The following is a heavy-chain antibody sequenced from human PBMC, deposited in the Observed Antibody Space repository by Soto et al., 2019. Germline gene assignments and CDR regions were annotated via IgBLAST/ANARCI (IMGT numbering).Heavy chain of an antibody. D-gene: IGHD6-19*01. CDR1: GFTFSSYG. V-gene: IGHV3-30*18. J-gene: IGHJ5*02. CDR2: ISYDGSNK. Sequence: GGSLRLSCAASGFTFSSYGMHWVRQAPGKGLEWVALISYDGSNKYYADSVKGRFTISRDNSKNTLYLQMNSVRAEDTAVYYCAKDWYSSTANWFDPWGQGTLVTVSS. CDR3: AKDWYSSTANWFDP.